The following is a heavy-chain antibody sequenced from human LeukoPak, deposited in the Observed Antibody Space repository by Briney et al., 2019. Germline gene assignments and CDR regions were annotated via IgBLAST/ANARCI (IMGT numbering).Heavy chain of an antibody. CDR2: IKQDGSEK. D-gene: IGHD4-11*01. CDR3: ARVEGRVTTYYYYYYYMDV. J-gene: IGHJ6*03. V-gene: IGHV3-7*04. Sequence: GGSLRLSCAASGFTFSSYGMHWVRQAPGKGLEWVANIKQDGSEKYYVDSVKGRFTISRDNAKNSLYLQMNSLRAEDTAVYYCARVEGRVTTYYYYYYYMDVWGKGTTVTVSS. CDR1: GFTFSSYG.